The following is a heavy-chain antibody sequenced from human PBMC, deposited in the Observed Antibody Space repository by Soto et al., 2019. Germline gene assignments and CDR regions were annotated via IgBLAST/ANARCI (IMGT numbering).Heavy chain of an antibody. CDR1: GYTFTGSY. CDR2: INPNNGRT. V-gene: IGHV1-2*02. Sequence: ASVKVSCKASGYTFTGSYMHWVRQAPGQGLEGMGWINPNNGRTNYAQKFQGRVTVTTDTSISTAYMERSRLTSDDTAVYYCARGVGGWELIDYWGQGTLVTVSS. J-gene: IGHJ4*02. D-gene: IGHD1-26*01. CDR3: ARGVGGWELIDY.